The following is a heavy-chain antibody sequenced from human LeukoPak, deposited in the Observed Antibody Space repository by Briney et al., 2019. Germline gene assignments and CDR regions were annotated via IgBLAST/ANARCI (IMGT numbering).Heavy chain of an antibody. J-gene: IGHJ6*02. V-gene: IGHV4-39*01. CDR2: IYYSGST. CDR1: GCSISSSSYY. Sequence: SETLSLTCTVSGCSISSSSYYWGWLRQPPGKGLEWIVSIYYSGSTYYNPSLKSRVTISVDTSKNQFSLKLSSVTAADTAVYYCARALNDYVWGSNYYYYYYGMDVWGQGTTVTVSS. CDR3: ARALNDYVWGSNYYYYYYGMDV. D-gene: IGHD3-16*01.